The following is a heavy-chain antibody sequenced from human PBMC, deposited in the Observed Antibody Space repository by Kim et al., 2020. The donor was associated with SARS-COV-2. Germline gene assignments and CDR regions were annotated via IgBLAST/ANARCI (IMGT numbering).Heavy chain of an antibody. D-gene: IGHD6-13*01. CDR3: ARDAEQQLVGAFDY. CDR2: INHSGST. J-gene: IGHJ4*02. CDR1: GGSFSGYY. Sequence: SETLSLTCAVYGGSFSGYYWSWIRQPPGKGLEWIGEINHSGSTNYNPSLKSRVTISVDTSKNQFSLKLSSVTAADTAVYYCARDAEQQLVGAFDYWGQGTLVTVSS. V-gene: IGHV4-34*01.